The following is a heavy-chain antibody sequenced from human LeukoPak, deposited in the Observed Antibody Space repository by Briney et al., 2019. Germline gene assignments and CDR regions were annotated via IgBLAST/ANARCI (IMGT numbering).Heavy chain of an antibody. J-gene: IGHJ4*02. CDR2: IYYSGTT. Sequence: SETLTLTCTVSGVSISSSSYYWGWIRQPPGKGLEWIGSIYYSGTTYYNPSLKSRVPISVDTSKNQFSLKVTSVTAEDTAVYFCARSVAGGKYFFDDWGQGTLVTVSS. D-gene: IGHD2-8*02. CDR1: GVSISSSSYY. V-gene: IGHV4-39*01. CDR3: ARSVAGGKYFFDD.